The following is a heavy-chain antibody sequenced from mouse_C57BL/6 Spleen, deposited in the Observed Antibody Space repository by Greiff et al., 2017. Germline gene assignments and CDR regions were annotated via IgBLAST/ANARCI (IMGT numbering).Heavy chain of an antibody. CDR2: ILPGSGST. V-gene: IGHV1-9*01. CDR3: ARPSFYYGNYTWFAY. Sequence: QVQLKQSGAELMKPGASVKLSCKATGYTFTGYWIEWVKQRPGHGLEWIGEILPGSGSTNYNEKFKGKATFTADTSSNTAYMQLSSLTTEDSAIYYCARPSFYYGNYTWFAYWGQGTLVTVSA. D-gene: IGHD2-1*01. CDR1: GYTFTGYW. J-gene: IGHJ3*01.